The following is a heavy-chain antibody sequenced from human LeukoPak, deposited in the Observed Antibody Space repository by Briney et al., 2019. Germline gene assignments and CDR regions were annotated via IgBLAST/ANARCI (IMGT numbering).Heavy chain of an antibody. J-gene: IGHJ4*02. CDR3: ARHSVTLVPDY. Sequence: PSETLSLTCTVSGGSISSGGYYWSWIRQPPGKGLEWIGYIYHSGSTYYNPSLKSRVTISVDRSKNQCSLKLSSVTAADTAVYSCARHSVTLVPDYWGQGTLVTVSS. V-gene: IGHV4-30-2*01. CDR1: GGSISSGGYY. CDR2: IYHSGST. D-gene: IGHD6-13*01.